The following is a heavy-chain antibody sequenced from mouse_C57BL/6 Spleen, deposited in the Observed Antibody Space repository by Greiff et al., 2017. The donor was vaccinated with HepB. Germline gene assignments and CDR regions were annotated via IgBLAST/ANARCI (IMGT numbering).Heavy chain of an antibody. CDR3: AATELRLYYFDD. D-gene: IGHD1-1*01. CDR1: GYTFTDHT. V-gene: IGHV1-78*01. Sequence: QVQLQQSDAELVKPGASVKISCKVSGYTFTDHTIHWMKQRPEQGLEWIGYIYPRDGSTKYNETFKGKATLTADKSSSTAYMQLNSLTSEDSAVYFCAATELRLYYFDDWGQGTTLTVSS. J-gene: IGHJ2*01. CDR2: IYPRDGST.